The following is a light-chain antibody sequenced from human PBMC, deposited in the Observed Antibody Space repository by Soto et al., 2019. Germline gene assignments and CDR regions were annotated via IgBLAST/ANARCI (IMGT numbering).Light chain of an antibody. V-gene: IGKV1-39*01. J-gene: IGKJ2*01. CDR2: AAS. CDR1: QSISNF. CDR3: QQTYITPYT. Sequence: DIQMTHSPSSLSASVGDRVTITCRASQSISNFLNWHQHKPGKAPKLLIYAASTLQSAVPSRFSGSGSGTDFTLTISSLQPEDCATYYCQQTYITPYTFGQGTKLEIK.